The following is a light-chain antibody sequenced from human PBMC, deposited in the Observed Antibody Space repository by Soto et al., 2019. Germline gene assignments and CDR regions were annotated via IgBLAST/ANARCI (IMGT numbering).Light chain of an antibody. Sequence: EVVLTQSPGTLSLSPGERATLSCRASQSVTNNYLAWYQQKPGQAPRLLIYGASSRDTGIPDRFSGSGSGTDFTLTISRMEPEELAVYYCQQYGSSPRTFGHGTKLEI. V-gene: IGKV3-20*01. CDR2: GAS. CDR3: QQYGSSPRT. CDR1: QSVTNNY. J-gene: IGKJ2*01.